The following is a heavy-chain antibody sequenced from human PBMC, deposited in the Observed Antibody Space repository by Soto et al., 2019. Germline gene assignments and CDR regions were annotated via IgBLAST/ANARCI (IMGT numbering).Heavy chain of an antibody. CDR3: ERGIAAAGTYYYYYYGMDV. D-gene: IGHD6-13*01. CDR1: GYTFTSYG. CDR2: ISAYNGNT. V-gene: IGHV1-18*01. J-gene: IGHJ6*02. Sequence: ASVKVSCKASGYTFTSYGISWVRQAPGQGLEWMGWISAYNGNTNYAQKLQGRVTMTTDTSTSTAYMELRSLRSDDTAVYYCERGIAAAGTYYYYYYGMDVWGQGTTVTVSS.